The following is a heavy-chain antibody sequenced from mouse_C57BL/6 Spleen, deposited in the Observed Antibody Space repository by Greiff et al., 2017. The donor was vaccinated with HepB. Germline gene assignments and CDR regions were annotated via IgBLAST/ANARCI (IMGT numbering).Heavy chain of an antibody. CDR2: INPSSGYT. CDR1: GYTFTSYW. CDR3: ATTTVVEEAWFAY. Sequence: QVQLKESGAELAKPGASVKLSCKASGYTFTSYWMHWVKQRPGQGLEWIGYINPSSGYTKYNQKFKDKATLTADKSSSTAYMQLSSLTYEDSAVYYCATTTVVEEAWFAYWGQGTLVTVSA. D-gene: IGHD1-1*01. V-gene: IGHV1-7*01. J-gene: IGHJ3*01.